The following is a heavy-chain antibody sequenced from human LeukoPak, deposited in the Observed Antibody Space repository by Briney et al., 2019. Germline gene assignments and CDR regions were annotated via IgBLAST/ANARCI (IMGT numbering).Heavy chain of an antibody. J-gene: IGHJ4*02. CDR1: GFTFSSYA. D-gene: IGHD6-13*01. V-gene: IGHV3-23*01. Sequence: QPGGSLRLSCAASGFTFSSYALTWVRQAPGEGLEWVSAISGNGGSTNYADSVKGRFTISRDNSKNTLYLQVNSLRAEDTAVYYCAKYRSAWSFDYWGQGTLVTVSS. CDR3: AKYRSAWSFDY. CDR2: ISGNGGST.